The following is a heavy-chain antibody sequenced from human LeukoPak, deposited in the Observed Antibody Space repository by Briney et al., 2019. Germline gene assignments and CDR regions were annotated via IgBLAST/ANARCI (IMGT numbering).Heavy chain of an antibody. CDR3: AREKYYDSSGTI. D-gene: IGHD3-22*01. Sequence: SETLSLTCTVSGGCISSYYWSWIRQPPGKGLEWIGYIYYSGSTNYNPSLKSRVTISVDTSKNQFSLKLSSVTAADTAVYYCAREKYYDSSGTIWGQGTLVTVSS. J-gene: IGHJ4*02. V-gene: IGHV4-59*01. CDR2: IYYSGST. CDR1: GGCISSYY.